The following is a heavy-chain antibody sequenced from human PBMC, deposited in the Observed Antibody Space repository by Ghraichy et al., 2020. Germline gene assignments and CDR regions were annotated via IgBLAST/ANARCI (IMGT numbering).Heavy chain of an antibody. CDR2: ISYDGSNK. CDR1: GFTFSSYG. D-gene: IGHD5-18*01. CDR3: AKAGCGYSYGLSWILGGLCAFDI. V-gene: IGHV3-30*18. Sequence: GGSLRLSCAASGFTFSSYGMHWVRQAPGKGLEWVAVISYDGSNKYYADSVKGRFTISRDNSKNTLYLQMNSLRAEDTAVYYCAKAGCGYSYGLSWILGGLCAFDIWGQGTMVTVSS. J-gene: IGHJ3*02.